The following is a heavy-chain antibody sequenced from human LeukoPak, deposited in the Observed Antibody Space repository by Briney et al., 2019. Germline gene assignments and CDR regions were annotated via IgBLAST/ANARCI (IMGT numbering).Heavy chain of an antibody. J-gene: IGHJ4*02. CDR1: GFTFSSYS. D-gene: IGHD5-12*01. CDR2: ISSSSSTI. V-gene: IGHV3-48*01. CDR3: ARGFRGYGY. Sequence: GGSLRLSCAASGFTFSSYSMNWVRQAPGKGLEWVSYISSSSSTIYYADSVKGRFTISRDNAKNSLYLQMNSLRAEDTAVYYCARGFRGYGYWGQGTLVTVSS.